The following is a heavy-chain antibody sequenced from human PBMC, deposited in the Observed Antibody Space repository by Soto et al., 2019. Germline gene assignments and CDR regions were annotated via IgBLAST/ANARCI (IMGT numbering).Heavy chain of an antibody. V-gene: IGHV3-48*02. CDR2: ISSSSSTI. D-gene: IGHD1-26*01. CDR1: GFTFSSYS. CDR3: ARDSSRGSYGDFDY. Sequence: EVQLVESGGGLVQPGGSLRLSCAAPGFTFSSYSMNWVRQAPGKGLEWVSYISSSSSTIYYADSVKGRFTISRDNAKNSLYLQMNSLRDEDTAVYYCARDSSRGSYGDFDYWGQGTLVTVSS. J-gene: IGHJ4*02.